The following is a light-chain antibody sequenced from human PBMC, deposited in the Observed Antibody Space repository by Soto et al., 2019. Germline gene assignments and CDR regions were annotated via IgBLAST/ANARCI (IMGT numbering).Light chain of an antibody. CDR1: SSNIGSNT. J-gene: IGLJ2*01. CDR3: AAWDVSLNGPI. V-gene: IGLV1-44*01. CDR2: NSN. Sequence: QSVLTQPPSASGTPGQRVTISCSGSSSNIGSNTVNWYQQLPGTAPKLLIYNSNQRPSGVPDRFSGSKSGTSASLAISGLQSEDEADYYCAAWDVSLNGPIFGGGTQLTVL.